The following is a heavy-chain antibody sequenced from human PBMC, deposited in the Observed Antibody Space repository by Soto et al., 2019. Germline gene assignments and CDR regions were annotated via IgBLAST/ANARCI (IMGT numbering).Heavy chain of an antibody. V-gene: IGHV3-30*18. CDR1: GFTFSSYG. D-gene: IGHD4-17*01. J-gene: IGHJ5*02. CDR3: AKDGFYGGNSVSFWFDP. Sequence: ESGGGVVQPGRSLRLSCAASGFTFSSYGMHWVRQAPGKGLEWVAVISYDGSNKYYADSVKGRFTISRDNSKNTLYLQMNSLRAEDTAVYYCAKDGFYGGNSVSFWFDPWGQGTLVTVSS. CDR2: ISYDGSNK.